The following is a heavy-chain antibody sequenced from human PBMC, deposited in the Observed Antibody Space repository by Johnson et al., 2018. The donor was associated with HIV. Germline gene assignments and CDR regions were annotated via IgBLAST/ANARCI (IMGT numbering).Heavy chain of an antibody. CDR2: ISYDGSNK. V-gene: IGHV3-30-3*01. D-gene: IGHD5-18*01. Sequence: QVLLVESGGGVVQPGRSLRLSCAASGFTFSSYAMLWVRQAPGKGLEWVAVISYDGSNKYYADSVKGRFTISRDNSKNTLYLQMNSLRAEDTAVYYCAKDRDSYGYGGAFDIWGQGTMVTVSS. J-gene: IGHJ3*02. CDR3: AKDRDSYGYGGAFDI. CDR1: GFTFSSYA.